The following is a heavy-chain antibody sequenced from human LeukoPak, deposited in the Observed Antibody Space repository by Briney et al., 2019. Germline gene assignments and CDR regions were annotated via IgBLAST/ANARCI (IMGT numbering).Heavy chain of an antibody. D-gene: IGHD4-23*01. J-gene: IGHJ6*03. CDR1: GGTFSSYA. CDR2: IIPIFGTA. Sequence: GASVKVSCKASGGTFSSYAISWVRQAPGQGLEWMGGIIPIFGTANYAQKFQGRVTITADESTGTAYMELSSLRSEDTAVYYCARATVVTREPFFYYYYYYMDVWGKGTTVTISS. V-gene: IGHV1-69*01. CDR3: ARATVVTREPFFYYYYYYMDV.